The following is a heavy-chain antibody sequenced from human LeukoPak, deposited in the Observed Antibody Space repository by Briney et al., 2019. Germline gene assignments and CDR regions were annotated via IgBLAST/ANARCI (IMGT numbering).Heavy chain of an antibody. Sequence: SVNVSCKASGGTFSSYAISWVRQAPGQGLEWMGGIIPIFGTANYAQKFQGRVTITADESTSTAYMELSSLRSEDTAVYYCARDGDSSGWYNWFDPWGQGTLVTVSS. D-gene: IGHD6-19*01. V-gene: IGHV1-69*13. CDR3: ARDGDSSGWYNWFDP. CDR1: GGTFSSYA. J-gene: IGHJ5*02. CDR2: IIPIFGTA.